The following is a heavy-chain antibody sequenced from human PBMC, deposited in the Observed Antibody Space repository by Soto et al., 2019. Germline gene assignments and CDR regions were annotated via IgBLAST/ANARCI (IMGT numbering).Heavy chain of an antibody. J-gene: IGHJ4*02. CDR1: GFTFSSYS. CDR2: ISSSSSYI. D-gene: IGHD6-19*01. Sequence: GSLRLSCAAPGFTFSSYSMNWVRQAPGKGLEWVSSISSSSSYIFYADSVKGRFTITRDNAKNSLYLQMNSLRAEDTAVYYCARDHFSSGWYNPFDYWGQGTLVTVSS. V-gene: IGHV3-21*01. CDR3: ARDHFSSGWYNPFDY.